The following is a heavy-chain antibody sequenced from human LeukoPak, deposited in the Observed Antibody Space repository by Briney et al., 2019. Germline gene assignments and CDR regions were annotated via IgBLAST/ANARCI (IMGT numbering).Heavy chain of an antibody. J-gene: IGHJ4*02. CDR2: IKQDGTEK. V-gene: IGHV3-7*03. Sequence: GGSLRLSCAASGFTFSNYWMSWVRQAPGNGPEWVANIKQDGTEKYYVDSVKGRFTISRDNAKNSLYLQMNSLRAEDTALYYCARDKRYYFGDDYWGQGTLVTVSS. CDR1: GFTFSNYW. D-gene: IGHD3-10*01. CDR3: ARDKRYYFGDDY.